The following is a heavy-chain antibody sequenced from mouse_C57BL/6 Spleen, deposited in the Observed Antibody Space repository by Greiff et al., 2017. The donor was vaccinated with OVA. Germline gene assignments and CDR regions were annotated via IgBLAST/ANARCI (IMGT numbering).Heavy chain of an antibody. Sequence: EVKLMESGGGLVKPGGSLKLSCAASGFTFSSYAMSWVRQTPEKRLEWVATISDGGSYTYYPDNVKGRFTISRDNAKNNLYLQMSHLKSEDTAMYYCARDPTGTRAMDYWGQGTSVTVSS. CDR3: ARDPTGTRAMDY. J-gene: IGHJ4*01. V-gene: IGHV5-4*01. CDR1: GFTFSSYA. CDR2: ISDGGSYT. D-gene: IGHD4-1*01.